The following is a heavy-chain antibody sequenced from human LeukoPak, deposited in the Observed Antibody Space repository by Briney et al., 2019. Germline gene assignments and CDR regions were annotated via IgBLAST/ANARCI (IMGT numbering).Heavy chain of an antibody. D-gene: IGHD3-16*01. CDR2: ISGSGGNT. Sequence: GGTLRLSCAASGFTFSSYGMNWVRQAPGKGLEWVSAISGSGGNTYYADSVEGRFTISRDNSKSTLYLEMNNLRAEDTAVYYCAKVRWDNSNWYYLDTWGQGTLVSVSS. CDR3: AKVRWDNSNWYYLDT. V-gene: IGHV3-23*01. CDR1: GFTFSSYG. J-gene: IGHJ4*02.